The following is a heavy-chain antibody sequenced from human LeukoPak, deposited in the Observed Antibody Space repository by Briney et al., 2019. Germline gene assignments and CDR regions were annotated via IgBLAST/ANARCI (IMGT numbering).Heavy chain of an antibody. D-gene: IGHD2-2*01. Sequence: GASXKVSCKASGYTFTGYYMHWVRQAPGQGLEWMGWINPNSGGTNYAQKFQGRVTMTRDTSISTAYMELSRLRSDDTAVYYCARQYQLLGGDAFDIWGQGTMVTVSS. CDR1: GYTFTGYY. CDR2: INPNSGGT. V-gene: IGHV1-2*02. J-gene: IGHJ3*02. CDR3: ARQYQLLGGDAFDI.